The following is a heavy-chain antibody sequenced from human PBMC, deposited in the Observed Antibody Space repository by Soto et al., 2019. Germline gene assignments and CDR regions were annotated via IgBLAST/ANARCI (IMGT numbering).Heavy chain of an antibody. CDR1: REGFTSYC. V-gene: IGHV1-3*01. CDR2: INAGNGNT. Sequence: GASVEVSSKACREGFTSYCIRSLRQAPGQGLEWMGWINAGNGNTKYSQKFQGRVTITRDTSASTAYMELSSLRSEDTAVYYCASSYSNYALIDYYYYGMDVWGQGTTVTVSS. D-gene: IGHD4-4*01. CDR3: ASSYSNYALIDYYYYGMDV. J-gene: IGHJ6*02.